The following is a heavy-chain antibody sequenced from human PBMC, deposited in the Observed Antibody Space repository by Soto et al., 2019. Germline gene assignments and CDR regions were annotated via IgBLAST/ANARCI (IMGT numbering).Heavy chain of an antibody. Sequence: VKVSCKASGGTFSSYAISWVRQAPGQGLEWMGGIIPIFGTANYAQKFQGRVTITADESTSTAYMELSSLRSEDTAVYYCATRTAVVITYYGMDVWGQGTTVTVSS. CDR3: ATRTAVVITYYGMDV. V-gene: IGHV1-69*01. D-gene: IGHD3-22*01. CDR2: IIPIFGTA. CDR1: GGTFSSYA. J-gene: IGHJ6*02.